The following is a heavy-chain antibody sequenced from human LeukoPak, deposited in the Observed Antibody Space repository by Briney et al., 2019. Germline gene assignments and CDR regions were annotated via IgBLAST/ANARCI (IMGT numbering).Heavy chain of an antibody. J-gene: IGHJ3*02. V-gene: IGHV4-30-4*08. CDR2: IYYSGST. CDR1: GGSISSGDYY. CDR3: ARVGFDDFWSGYLISDAFGI. Sequence: PSQTLSLTCTVSGGSISSGDYYWSWIRQPPGKGLEWIGYIYYSGSTYYNPSLKSRVTISVDTSKNQFSLKLSSVTAADTAVYYCARVGFDDFWSGYLISDAFGIWGQGTMVTVSS. D-gene: IGHD3-3*01.